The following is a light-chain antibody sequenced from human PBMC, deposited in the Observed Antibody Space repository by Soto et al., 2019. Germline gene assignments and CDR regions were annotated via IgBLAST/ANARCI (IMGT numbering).Light chain of an antibody. J-gene: IGKJ1*01. CDR1: QSVSSD. CDR3: LQYNTWHPKMA. CDR2: GAS. V-gene: IGKV3-15*01. Sequence: VVTQSPATLSVFPGETATLSCRASQSVSSDLAWYQQRPGQAPRLLIYGASTRATGIPARFRGSGSGTEFRLTLSSLQSEDFATYYCLQYNTWHPKMAFGRGTKVEIK.